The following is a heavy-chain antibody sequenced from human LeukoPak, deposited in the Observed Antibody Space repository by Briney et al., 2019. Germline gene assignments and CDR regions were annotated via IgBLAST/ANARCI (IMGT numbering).Heavy chain of an antibody. D-gene: IGHD6-13*01. CDR1: GFTFSSYS. J-gene: IGHJ5*02. CDR2: ISSSSSYI. CDR3: ARELWVAAAENWFDP. V-gene: IGHV3-21*01. Sequence: NPGGSLRLSCAASGFTFSSYSMNWVRQAPGKGLEWVSSISSSSSYIYYADSVKGRFTISRDNAKNSLYLQMNSLRAEDTAVYYCARELWVAAAENWFDPWGQGTLVTVSS.